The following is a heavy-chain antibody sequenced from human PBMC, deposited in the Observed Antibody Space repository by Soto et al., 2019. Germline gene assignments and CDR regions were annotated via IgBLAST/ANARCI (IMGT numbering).Heavy chain of an antibody. D-gene: IGHD1-1*01. CDR1: GFTFSSYA. J-gene: IGHJ4*02. V-gene: IGHV3-23*01. CDR3: AKFGMATTKRSPPYYIDY. CDR2: ISGSGGGT. Sequence: GGSLRLSCAASGFTFSSYAMSWVRQAPGKGLEWVSSISGSGGGTYYADSVKGRFTFSRDNSKNTLYLQMNSLRAEDTAVYYCAKFGMATTKRSPPYYIDYWGQGALVTSPQ.